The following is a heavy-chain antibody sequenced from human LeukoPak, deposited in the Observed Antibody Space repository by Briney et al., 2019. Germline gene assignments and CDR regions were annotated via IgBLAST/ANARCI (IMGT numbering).Heavy chain of an antibody. Sequence: GGSLRLSCAASGFMFSDFAMSWVRQTPGKGLEWVSAISGSGGSTYYADSVKGRFTISRDNSKNTLYLQMNSLRAEDTAVYYCAKAVAARPGPFDYWGQGTLVTVSS. CDR2: ISGSGGST. CDR1: GFMFSDFA. V-gene: IGHV3-23*01. CDR3: AKAVAARPGPFDY. D-gene: IGHD6-6*01. J-gene: IGHJ4*02.